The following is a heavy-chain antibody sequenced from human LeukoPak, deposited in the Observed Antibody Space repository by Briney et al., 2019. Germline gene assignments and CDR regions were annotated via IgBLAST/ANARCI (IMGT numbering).Heavy chain of an antibody. V-gene: IGHV3-64*01. D-gene: IGHD2-15*01. J-gene: IGHJ2*01. CDR1: GFSFSMYS. Sequence: GGSLRLSCAASGFSFSMYSMHWVRQAPGKGLEYVSAIDPNGGSTYYANSVKGRFTVSRDNSRNTLYLQMGSLTAEDMAVYYCARVEGYGYYGLWGSGTLLTVFS. CDR2: IDPNGGST. CDR3: ARVEGYGYYGL.